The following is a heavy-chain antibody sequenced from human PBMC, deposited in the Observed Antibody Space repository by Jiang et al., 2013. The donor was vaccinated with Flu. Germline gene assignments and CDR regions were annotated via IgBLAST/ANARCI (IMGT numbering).Heavy chain of an antibody. V-gene: IGHV4-59*01. CDR1: GGSITSYY. J-gene: IGHJ4*02. CDR3: AREDLVRGRYFDY. D-gene: IGHD3-10*01. CDR2: IHSSGNT. Sequence: PGLVKPSETLSLTCSVSGGSITSYYWSWIRQSPRKGLEWIGHIHSSGNTNFNPSLQSRVTISVDTSKNQFSLKLSSVTAADTAVYYCAREDLVRGRYFDYWGQGTLVTVSS.